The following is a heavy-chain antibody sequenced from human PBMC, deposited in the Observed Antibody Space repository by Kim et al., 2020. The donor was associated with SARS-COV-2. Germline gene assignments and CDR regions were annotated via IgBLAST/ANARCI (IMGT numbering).Heavy chain of an antibody. CDR1: GGSFSGYY. CDR2: INHSGST. Sequence: SETLSLTCAVYGGSFSGYYWSWIRQPPGKGLEWIGEINHSGSTNYNPSLKSRVTISVDTSKNQFSLKLSSVTAADTAVYYCESRDSSGWDCFDYWGQGTRVTVAS. CDR3: ESRDSSGWDCFDY. D-gene: IGHD6-19*01. V-gene: IGHV4-34*01. J-gene: IGHJ4*02.